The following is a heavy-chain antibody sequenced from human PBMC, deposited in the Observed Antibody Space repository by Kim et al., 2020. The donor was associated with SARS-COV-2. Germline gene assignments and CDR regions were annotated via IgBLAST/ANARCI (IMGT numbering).Heavy chain of an antibody. J-gene: IGHJ6*02. D-gene: IGHD2-2*01. V-gene: IGHV3-23*01. CDR3: AKGLAVVVPAAIDRYGMDV. Sequence: GRFTISRDNSKNTLYLQMNSLRAEDTAVYYCAKGLAVVVPAAIDRYGMDVWGQGTTVTVSS.